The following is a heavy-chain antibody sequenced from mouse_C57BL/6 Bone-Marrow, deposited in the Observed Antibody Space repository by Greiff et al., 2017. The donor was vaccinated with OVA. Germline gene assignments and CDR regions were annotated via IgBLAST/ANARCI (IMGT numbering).Heavy chain of an antibody. D-gene: IGHD2-2*01. Sequence: EVNVVESGGGLVKPGGSLKLSCAASGFTFSSYAMSWVRQTPEKRLEWVATISDGGSYTYYPDNVKGRFTISRDNAKNNLYLQMSHLKSEDTAMYYCARDGYYVGYWGQGTTLTVSS. CDR1: GFTFSSYA. V-gene: IGHV5-4*01. J-gene: IGHJ2*01. CDR3: ARDGYYVGY. CDR2: ISDGGSYT.